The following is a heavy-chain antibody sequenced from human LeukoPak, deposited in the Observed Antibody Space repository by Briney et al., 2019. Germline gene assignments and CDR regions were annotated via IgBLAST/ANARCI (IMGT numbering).Heavy chain of an antibody. CDR3: ATYYYDSSAWKD. CDR1: GFTFSRYW. V-gene: IGHV3-7*05. J-gene: IGHJ4*02. D-gene: IGHD3-22*01. Sequence: GGSLRLSCEVSGFTFSRYWMSWVRQAPGKGLEWVANIKEDGSEKYHVDSVKGRFTISRDNAKNSLYLQMNTLRGEDTAVYYCATYYYDSSAWKDWGQGTLVTVSS. CDR2: IKEDGSEK.